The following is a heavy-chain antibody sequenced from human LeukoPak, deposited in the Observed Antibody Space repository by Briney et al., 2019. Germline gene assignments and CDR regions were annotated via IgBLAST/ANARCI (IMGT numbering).Heavy chain of an antibody. Sequence: SETLSLTCTVSGGSISSSSYYWGWIRQPPGKGLEWIGSIYYSGSTYYNPSLKSRVTISVDTSKNQFSLKLSSVTAADTAVYYCARHYRGSGWFTPDFDYWGQGTLVTVSS. CDR1: GGSISSSSYY. CDR2: IYYSGST. V-gene: IGHV4-39*01. CDR3: ARHYRGSGWFTPDFDY. D-gene: IGHD6-13*01. J-gene: IGHJ4*02.